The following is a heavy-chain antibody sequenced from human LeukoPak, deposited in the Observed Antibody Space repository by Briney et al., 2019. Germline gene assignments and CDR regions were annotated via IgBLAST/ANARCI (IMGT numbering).Heavy chain of an antibody. CDR1: GGTFSSYA. CDR3: AREYYYDSSALLEYFQH. Sequence: ASVKVSCKASGGTFSSYAISRVRQAPGQGLEWMGRIIPIFGTANYAQKFQGRVTITTDESTSTAYMELSSLRSEDTAVYYCAREYYYDSSALLEYFQHWGQGTLVTVSS. CDR2: IIPIFGTA. V-gene: IGHV1-69*05. J-gene: IGHJ1*01. D-gene: IGHD3-22*01.